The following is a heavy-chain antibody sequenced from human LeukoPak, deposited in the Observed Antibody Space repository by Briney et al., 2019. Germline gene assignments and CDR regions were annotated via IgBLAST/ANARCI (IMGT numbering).Heavy chain of an antibody. CDR3: ATASGAFHY. J-gene: IGHJ4*02. V-gene: IGHV4-59*01. CDR1: GGSISSSY. CDR2: IYYSGIT. Sequence: PSETLSLTCTVSGGSISSSYWSWVRQPPGKGLEWIGYIYYSGITGNNPSLKSRVTISLDTSKNQFSLKLNSVTVADTAVYYCATASGAFHYWGQGALVTVSS.